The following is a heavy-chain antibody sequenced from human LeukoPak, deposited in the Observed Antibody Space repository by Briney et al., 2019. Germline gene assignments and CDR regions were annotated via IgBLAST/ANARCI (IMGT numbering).Heavy chain of an antibody. Sequence: ASVKVSCKASGYTFTGYYMHWVRQAPGQGLEWMGWINPNSGGTNYAQKFQGRVTMTRDTSISTAYMGLSRLRSDDTAVYYCARGLIAAAGSRYFQHWGQGTLVTVSS. CDR2: INPNSGGT. CDR1: GYTFTGYY. CDR3: ARGLIAAAGSRYFQH. V-gene: IGHV1-2*02. J-gene: IGHJ1*01. D-gene: IGHD6-13*01.